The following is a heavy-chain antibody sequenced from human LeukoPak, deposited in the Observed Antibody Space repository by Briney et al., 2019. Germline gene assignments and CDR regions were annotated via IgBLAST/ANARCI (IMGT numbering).Heavy chain of an antibody. D-gene: IGHD2-15*01. CDR3: ARVGCSGGSCYSGRGPFDP. V-gene: IGHV3-7*01. CDR2: IKQDGSEK. CDR1: GFTFSSYW. J-gene: IGHJ5*02. Sequence: GGSLRLSCAASGFTFSSYWMSWVRQAPGKGLEWVANIKQDGSEKYYVDSVRGRFTISRDNAKNSLYLQMNSLRAEDTAVYYCARVGCSGGSCYSGRGPFDPWGQGTLVTVSS.